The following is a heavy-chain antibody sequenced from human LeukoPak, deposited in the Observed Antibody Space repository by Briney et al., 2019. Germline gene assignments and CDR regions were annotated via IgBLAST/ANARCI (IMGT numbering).Heavy chain of an antibody. CDR1: GFTFRRHA. D-gene: IGHD3-9*01. J-gene: IGHJ4*02. CDR3: AKGGLTLRCFDWLLNY. Sequence: GGSLRLSCAAAGFTFRRHAMTWVRQAPGKGLEWVSAISGSGGTTFYADSVKGRFTISRDNSENTLYLQMNSLRAEDTAVYYCAKGGLTLRCFDWLLNYWGQGTLVTVSS. CDR2: ISGSGGTT. V-gene: IGHV3-23*01.